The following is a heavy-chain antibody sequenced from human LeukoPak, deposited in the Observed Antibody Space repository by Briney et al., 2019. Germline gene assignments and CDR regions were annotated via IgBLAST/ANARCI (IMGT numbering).Heavy chain of an antibody. J-gene: IGHJ3*02. CDR1: GFTFSSYS. Sequence: PGGSLRLSCAASGFTFSSYSMNSVRQAPGKGLEWVSYISSSSNSLYAASVKGRFTISRDNAKNSLYLQMNSLRDEDTAVYYCARDRMWAFDIWGQGTMVTVSS. CDR3: ARDRMWAFDI. CDR2: ISSSSNSL. D-gene: IGHD1-14*01. V-gene: IGHV3-48*02.